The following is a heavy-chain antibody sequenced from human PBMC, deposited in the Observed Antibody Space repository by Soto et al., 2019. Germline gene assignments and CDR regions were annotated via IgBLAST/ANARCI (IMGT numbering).Heavy chain of an antibody. D-gene: IGHD3-9*01. V-gene: IGHV3-53*02. Sequence: EVQLVETGGGLIQPGGSLRLSCAVTGFSVSYNSMTWVRQAPGEGLEWVSVIYSGGSTYYADSVKGRFTISRDASKKMVYLQMNSLSPEDTAVYYCARDAVYADILTGSPRGHGMDVWGQGTTVTVSS. CDR1: GFSVSYNS. CDR3: ARDAVYADILTGSPRGHGMDV. CDR2: IYSGGST. J-gene: IGHJ6*02.